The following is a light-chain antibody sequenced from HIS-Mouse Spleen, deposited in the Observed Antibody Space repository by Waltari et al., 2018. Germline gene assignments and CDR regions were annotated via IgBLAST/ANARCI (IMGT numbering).Light chain of an antibody. V-gene: IGLV2-14*01. CDR2: EVS. Sequence: QSALTQPASVSGSPGQSITISCTGTSSDVGGYNYVSWYQQHPGKAPELMIYEVSNRPSGGSNRFSGSKSGNTASLTISGLQAEDEADYYCSSYTSSSTLWVFGGGTKLTVL. J-gene: IGLJ3*02. CDR1: SSDVGGYNY. CDR3: SSYTSSSTLWV.